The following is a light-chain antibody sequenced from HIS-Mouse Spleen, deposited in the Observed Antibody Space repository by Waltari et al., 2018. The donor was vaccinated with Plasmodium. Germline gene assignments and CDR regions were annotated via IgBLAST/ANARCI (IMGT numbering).Light chain of an antibody. CDR3: NSRDSSGTHGV. CDR1: SLRSYY. Sequence: SSELTKAPAVSVALGQTVRLTYQGDSLRSYYLSGYQQKPGQAPVLVIYGKNNRPSGIPDRFSGSSSGNTASLTITGAQAEDEADYYCNSRDSSGTHGVFGGGTKLTVL. J-gene: IGLJ2*01. CDR2: GKN. V-gene: IGLV3-19*01.